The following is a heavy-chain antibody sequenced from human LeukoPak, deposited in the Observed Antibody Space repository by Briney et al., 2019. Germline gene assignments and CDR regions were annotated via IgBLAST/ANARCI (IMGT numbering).Heavy chain of an antibody. CDR3: ARAITMVRGYYYYMDV. D-gene: IGHD3-10*01. J-gene: IGHJ6*03. CDR2: INTGNGNT. CDR1: GYTFTNYA. Sequence: ASVKVSCKASGYTFTNYAMHWVRQAPGQRLEWMGWINTGNGNTKYSQEFQGRVTITRDTSANTAYMELSSLRSEDMAVYYCARAITMVRGYYYYMDVWGKGTTVTVSS. V-gene: IGHV1-3*03.